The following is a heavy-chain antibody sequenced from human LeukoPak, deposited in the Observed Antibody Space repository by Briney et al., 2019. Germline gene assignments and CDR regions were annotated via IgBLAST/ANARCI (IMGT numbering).Heavy chain of an antibody. CDR3: AKDANEFGDSYFAS. Sequence: GGSLRLSCEASGFTFSNFGMPWVRQAPGKGLEWVGVIWSDGSHKYYDDSVKGRFIISRDNSKNTLYLQMNSLRAADTSIYFCAKDANEFGDSYFASWGQGTLVTASS. CDR2: IWSDGSHK. D-gene: IGHD3-10*01. J-gene: IGHJ5*01. CDR1: GFTFSNFG. V-gene: IGHV3-33*06.